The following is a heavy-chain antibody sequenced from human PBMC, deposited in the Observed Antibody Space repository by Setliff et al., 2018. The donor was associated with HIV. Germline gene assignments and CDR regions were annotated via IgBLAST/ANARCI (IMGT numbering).Heavy chain of an antibody. J-gene: IGHJ3*02. CDR2: IYWDDDK. D-gene: IGHD2-15*01. CDR3: ARRTPPGTSDAFDI. CDR1: AFSLTSTRVA. V-gene: IGHV2-5*02. Sequence: SGPPGEPTQTLTLTCTFSAFSLTSTRVAVGWIRQPPGKALEWLALIYWDDDKHYTPSLKSRLTITKDTSKNQVVLTMTNMDPVDTAMFYCARRTPPGTSDAFDIWGQGTMVTVSS.